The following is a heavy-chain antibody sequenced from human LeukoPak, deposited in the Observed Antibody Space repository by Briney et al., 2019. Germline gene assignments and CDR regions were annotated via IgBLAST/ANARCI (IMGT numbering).Heavy chain of an antibody. CDR3: ARGWIVVGPFHP. Sequence: GASVKVSRKASVGTFSSYTISWLRQAPGQGLEWMGRIIPILGIANYAQKFQGRVTITADKSTSTAYMELTEMRAEDTAVYYCARGWIVVGPFHPWGQGTLVTVSS. J-gene: IGHJ5*02. V-gene: IGHV1-69*02. D-gene: IGHD2-21*01. CDR1: VGTFSSYT. CDR2: IIPILGIA.